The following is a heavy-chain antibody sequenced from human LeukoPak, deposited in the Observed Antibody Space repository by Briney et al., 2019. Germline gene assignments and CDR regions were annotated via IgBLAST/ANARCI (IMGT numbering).Heavy chain of an antibody. CDR2: IYWDDDK. CDR3: AHIRSDYDYVWGSYRYTGLPYFDY. CDR1: GFSLSTPGVG. V-gene: IGHV2-5*05. D-gene: IGHD3-16*02. J-gene: IGHJ4*02. Sequence: SGPTLVNPTQTLTLTCSFSGFSLSTPGVGVGWIRQPPGKALEWLALIYWDDDKLYGPSLRSRLTITKDTSKNQVVLTMTNMDPVDTATYYCAHIRSDYDYVWGSYRYTGLPYFDYWGQGTLVTVSS.